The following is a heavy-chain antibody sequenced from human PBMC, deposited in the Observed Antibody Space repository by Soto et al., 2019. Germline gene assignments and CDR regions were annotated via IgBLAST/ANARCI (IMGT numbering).Heavy chain of an antibody. V-gene: IGHV4-31*03. D-gene: IGHD1-26*01. CDR3: ARDRGQWELLGPFDD. J-gene: IGHJ4*02. CDR2: IYYSGST. Sequence: SETLSLTCTVSGGSISSGGYYWSWVRQHPGKGLEWIGYIYYSGSTYYNPSLKSRVTISVDTSKNQFSLKLSSVTAADTAVYYCARDRGQWELLGPFDDWGQGTLVTVSS. CDR1: GGSISSGGYY.